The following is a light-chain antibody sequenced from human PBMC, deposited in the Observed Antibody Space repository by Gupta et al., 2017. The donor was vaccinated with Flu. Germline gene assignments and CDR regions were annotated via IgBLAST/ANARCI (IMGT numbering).Light chain of an antibody. CDR1: SSDIGGYNS. V-gene: IGLV2-14*01. Sequence: QSALTQPASMSGSPGQSIAISCTGTSSDIGGYNSVSWYQQHPGKAPKLLIYEVSNRPSGISDRFSGSKSGNTASLTISGLRSEDEAHYYCTSYTSSNNKVFGGGTKLTVL. CDR3: TSYTSSNNKV. CDR2: EVS. J-gene: IGLJ3*02.